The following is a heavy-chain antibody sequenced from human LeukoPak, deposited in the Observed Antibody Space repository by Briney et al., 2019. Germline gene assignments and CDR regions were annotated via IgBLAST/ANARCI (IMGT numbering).Heavy chain of an antibody. J-gene: IGHJ3*02. CDR2: INHSGST. CDR1: GGSFSGYY. V-gene: IGHV4-34*01. Sequence: SETLSLTCAVYGGSFSGYYWTLIRQPPGKGLEWIGEINHSGSTNYNPSLKSRVTISVDTSKNQFSLKLSSVTAADTAVYYCASENYYDSSGYYSDAFDIRGQGTMVTVSS. D-gene: IGHD3-22*01. CDR3: ASENYYDSSGYYSDAFDI.